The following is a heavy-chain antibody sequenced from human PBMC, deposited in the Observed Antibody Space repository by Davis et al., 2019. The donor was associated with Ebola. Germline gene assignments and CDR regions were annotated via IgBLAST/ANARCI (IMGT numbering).Heavy chain of an antibody. CDR1: GFTFSSYW. J-gene: IGHJ4*02. CDR2: INSDGSST. Sequence: HTGGSLRLSCAASGFTFSSYWMHWVRQAPGKGLVWVSRINSDGSSTSYADSVKGRFTISRDNAKNTPYLQMNSLRAEDTAVYYCARTTFGGVIASWGQGTLVTVSS. D-gene: IGHD3-16*02. V-gene: IGHV3-74*01. CDR3: ARTTFGGVIAS.